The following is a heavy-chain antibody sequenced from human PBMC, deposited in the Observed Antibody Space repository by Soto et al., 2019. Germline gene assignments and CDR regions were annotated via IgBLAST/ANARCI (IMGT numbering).Heavy chain of an antibody. CDR1: GYTLTELS. V-gene: IGHV1-24*01. D-gene: IGHD3-10*01. J-gene: IGHJ5*02. CDR3: ATLGDLRATYYYGSEDSLGIRNWFDP. Sequence: ASVKVSCKVSGYTLTELSMHWVRQAPGKGLEWMGGFDPGDGETIYAQKFQGRVTMTEDTSTDTAYMELSSLRSEDTAVYYCATLGDLRATYYYGSEDSLGIRNWFDPWGQGTLVTVSS. CDR2: FDPGDGET.